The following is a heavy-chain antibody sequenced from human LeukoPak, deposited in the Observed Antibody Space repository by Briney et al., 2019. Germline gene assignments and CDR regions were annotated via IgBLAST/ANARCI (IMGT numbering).Heavy chain of an antibody. CDR1: GFTFTSSA. D-gene: IGHD3-3*01. Sequence: ASVKVSCKASGFTFTSSAMQWVRQARGQRLEWIGWIVVGSGNTNYAQKLQERVTITRDMSTSTAYMELSSLRSEDTAVYYCAASATGYDFWTPFDPWGQGTLVTVSS. CDR3: AASATGYDFWTPFDP. V-gene: IGHV1-58*02. J-gene: IGHJ5*02. CDR2: IVVGSGNT.